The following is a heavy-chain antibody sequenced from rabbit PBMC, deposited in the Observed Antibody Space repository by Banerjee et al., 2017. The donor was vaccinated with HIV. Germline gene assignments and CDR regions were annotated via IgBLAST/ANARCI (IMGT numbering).Heavy chain of an antibody. CDR3: ARGDAGSSWGLDL. Sequence: QEQLEESGGGLVKPEGSLTLSCTASGFSFSNKYVMCWVRQAPGKGLEWIACINTSSGNTVYASWVKGRFTISKTSSTTVTLQLNSLTAADTATYFCARGDAGSSWGLDLWGPGTLVTVS. J-gene: IGHJ3*01. CDR2: INTSSGNT. V-gene: IGHV1S45*01. CDR1: GFSFSNKYV. D-gene: IGHD4-2*01.